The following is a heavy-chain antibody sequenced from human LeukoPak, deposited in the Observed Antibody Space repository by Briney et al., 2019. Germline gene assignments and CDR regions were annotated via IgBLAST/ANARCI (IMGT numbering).Heavy chain of an antibody. J-gene: IGHJ4*02. V-gene: IGHV4-34*01. CDR1: GGSFSGYY. CDR2: INHSGST. CDR3: ARHTGSSSRTGNDY. Sequence: SETLSLTCAVYGGSFSGYYWSWSRQPPGKGLEWIGEINHSGSTNYNPSLKSRVTISVDTSKNQFSLKLSSVTAADTAVYYCARHTGSSSRTGNDYWGQGTLVTVSS. D-gene: IGHD6-13*01.